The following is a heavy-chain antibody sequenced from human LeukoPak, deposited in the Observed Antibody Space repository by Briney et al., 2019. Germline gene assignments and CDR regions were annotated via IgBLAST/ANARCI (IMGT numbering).Heavy chain of an antibody. D-gene: IGHD3-3*01. V-gene: IGHV3-23*01. Sequence: QPGGSLRLSCAASGFTFSSYAMSWVRQAPGKGLEWVSAISGSGGGTYYADSVKGRFTISRDNSKNTLYLQMNSLRAEDTAVYYCAKAPVLRFLEWLPENWYYFDYWGQGTLVTVSS. CDR1: GFTFSSYA. CDR2: ISGSGGGT. CDR3: AKAPVLRFLEWLPENWYYFDY. J-gene: IGHJ4*02.